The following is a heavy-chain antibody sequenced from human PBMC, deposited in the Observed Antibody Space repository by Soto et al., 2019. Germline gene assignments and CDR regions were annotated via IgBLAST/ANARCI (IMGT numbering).Heavy chain of an antibody. Sequence: SEILSLTYTVSCGYIRSYYWSWIRQPPGKGLEWIGYIYYSGSTNYIPSLKSRVTISVDTSKNQFSLKLSSVTAADTAVYYCARDASVYGDYRLDYWGQGTLVTVSS. D-gene: IGHD4-17*01. V-gene: IGHV4-59*01. CDR2: IYYSGST. CDR3: ARDASVYGDYRLDY. J-gene: IGHJ4*02. CDR1: CGYIRSYY.